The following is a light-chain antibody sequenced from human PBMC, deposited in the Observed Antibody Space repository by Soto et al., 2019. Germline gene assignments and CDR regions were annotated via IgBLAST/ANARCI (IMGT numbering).Light chain of an antibody. CDR1: QSLLHSNGYTY. J-gene: IGKJ4*01. Sequence: DLVVTQSPLSLPVTPGEPASFSCRSSQSLLHSNGYTYLDWYLQKPGQSPQLLIYLGSNRASGVPDRFSGSGSGTDFTLQLSRVEAEDVGVYYCMQALQTLLTFGGGTKVEIK. CDR3: MQALQTLLT. CDR2: LGS. V-gene: IGKV2-28*01.